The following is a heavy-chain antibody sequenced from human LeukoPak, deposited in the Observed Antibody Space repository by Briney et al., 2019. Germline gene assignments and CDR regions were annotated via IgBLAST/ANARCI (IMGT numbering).Heavy chain of an antibody. Sequence: WSLRLSCEASGFTFSTYNMNWVRQAPGKGLEWVSSISTSSSYIYYADSLKSRFTISRDNAKNSLYLQMNSLRAEDTALYYCAKDRRPTVSGGYFDLWGRGTLVIVSS. CDR1: GFTFSTYN. J-gene: IGHJ2*01. V-gene: IGHV3-21*04. CDR3: AKDRRPTVSGGYFDL. CDR2: ISTSSSYI. D-gene: IGHD3-10*01.